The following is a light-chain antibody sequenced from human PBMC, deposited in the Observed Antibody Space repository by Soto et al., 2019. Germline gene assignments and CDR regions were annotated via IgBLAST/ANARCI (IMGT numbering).Light chain of an antibody. CDR3: CSYEDNNDYV. CDR2: EVT. CDR1: SSDVGAYNY. J-gene: IGLJ1*01. V-gene: IGLV2-8*01. Sequence: QSALTQPPSASGSLGQSVTISCTGTSSDVGAYNYVSWYQQHPGKAPKLMIYEVTRRPSGVPDRFSGSKSGKTASLNVSGLQAEDEADYYCCSYEDNNDYVFGTGTKVTLL.